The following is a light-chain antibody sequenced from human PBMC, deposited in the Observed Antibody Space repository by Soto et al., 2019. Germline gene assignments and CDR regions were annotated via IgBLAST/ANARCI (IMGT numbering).Light chain of an antibody. V-gene: IGKV1-5*03. CDR2: KAS. Sequence: DIQMTQSPSTLSASVGDRVTITCRASQSISSWLAWYQQKPGKAPKLLIYKASSFESGVPSRFSGSGSGTEFTLTIISLQPDDFATYYCQQSFTCGPGTKVDIK. CDR1: QSISSW. CDR3: QQSFT. J-gene: IGKJ3*01.